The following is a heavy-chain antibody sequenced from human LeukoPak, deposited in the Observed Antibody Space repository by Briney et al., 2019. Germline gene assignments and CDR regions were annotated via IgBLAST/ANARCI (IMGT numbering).Heavy chain of an antibody. CDR3: ARDRDYSPDY. V-gene: IGHV1-18*01. D-gene: IGHD2-21*01. CDR2: ISAYSGNT. Sequence: ASVKVSCKASGYTFTTNGISWVRQAPGQGLEWMGWISAYSGNTIYAQKLQGRVTMATDTSTTTAYMELRSLRSDDTAVYYCARDRDYSPDYWGQGTQVTVSS. J-gene: IGHJ4*02. CDR1: GYTFTTNG.